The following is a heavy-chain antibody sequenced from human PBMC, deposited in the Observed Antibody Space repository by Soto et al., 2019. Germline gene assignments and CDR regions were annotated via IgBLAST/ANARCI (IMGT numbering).Heavy chain of an antibody. CDR3: ARGPCLEWLFIDAFDI. V-gene: IGHV4-31*03. D-gene: IGHD3-3*01. CDR2: IYYSGST. J-gene: IGHJ3*02. Sequence: QVQLQESGPGLVKPSQTLSLTCTVSGGSISSGGYYWSWIRQHPGKGLEWIGYIYYSGSTYYNPSLKSRVTISVDTSKNQFSLKLSSVTAADTAVYYCARGPCLEWLFIDAFDIWGQGTMVTVSS. CDR1: GGSISSGGYY.